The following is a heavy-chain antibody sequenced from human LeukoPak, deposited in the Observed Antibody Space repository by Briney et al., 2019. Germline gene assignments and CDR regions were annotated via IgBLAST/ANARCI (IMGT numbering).Heavy chain of an antibody. Sequence: GGSLRLSCAASGFTFSSYAMNWVRQAPGRGLEWVSGFSGSGGTTYYADSVKGRFTISRDNSKNTLYLQMNSLRAEDTAVYYCANGNRCTSPSCLGYYYFYMDVWGKGTTVTVSS. J-gene: IGHJ6*03. CDR2: FSGSGGTT. D-gene: IGHD2-2*01. V-gene: IGHV3-23*01. CDR1: GFTFSSYA. CDR3: ANGNRCTSPSCLGYYYFYMDV.